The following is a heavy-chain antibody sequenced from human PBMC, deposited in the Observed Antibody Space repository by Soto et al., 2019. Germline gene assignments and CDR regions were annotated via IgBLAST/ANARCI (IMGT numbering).Heavy chain of an antibody. Sequence: SETLSLTCAVYGGSFSGYYWNWIRQPPGKGLEWIGEINHSGSTNYNPSLKSRVTISIDTSKNQFSLNLNSVTAADTAVYYCARGRRLGYSSGRGAVDYWGQGTLVTVSS. D-gene: IGHD6-19*01. CDR3: ARGRRLGYSSGRGAVDY. J-gene: IGHJ4*02. V-gene: IGHV4-34*01. CDR1: GGSFSGYY. CDR2: INHSGST.